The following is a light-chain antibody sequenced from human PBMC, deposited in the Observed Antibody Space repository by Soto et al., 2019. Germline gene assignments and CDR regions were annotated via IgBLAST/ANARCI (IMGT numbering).Light chain of an antibody. V-gene: IGKV1-39*01. CDR3: QPSYTTAT. CDR2: AAS. J-gene: IGKJ3*01. CDR1: QSISSY. Sequence: DIQMTQSPSSLSASVGDRVTITCRSSQSISSYLNWYQQKPGKAPKLLIYAASSLQSGVPARFSGSGSGTDFTLTISSLQPEDLVTYYCQPSYTTATFGPGNKVDIK.